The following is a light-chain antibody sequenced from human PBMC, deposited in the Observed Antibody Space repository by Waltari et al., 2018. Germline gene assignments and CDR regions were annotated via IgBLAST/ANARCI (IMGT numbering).Light chain of an antibody. V-gene: IGLV2-8*01. CDR2: VVS. Sequence: QSALTQPPSASGSRGQSVTISCTGTSSDVGGYNYVSWYQQHPGKAPKLMIHVVSKRPSGVPARFSGSKSGNTASLTVSGLQAEDEADYYCSSYAGSDTWGFGGGTKLTVL. CDR3: SSYAGSDTWG. J-gene: IGLJ2*01. CDR1: SSDVGGYNY.